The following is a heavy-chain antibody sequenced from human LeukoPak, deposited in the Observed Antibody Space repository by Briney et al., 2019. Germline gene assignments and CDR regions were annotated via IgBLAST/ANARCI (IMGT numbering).Heavy chain of an antibody. CDR1: GFTFSTNW. V-gene: IGHV3-74*03. CDR2: INTDGSDT. J-gene: IGHJ4*02. CDR3: ASQSGY. Sequence: GGSLRLSCTASGFTFSTNWMHWVRQAPGKGLVWVSRINTDGSDTEYADFVKGRFTISRDNVQNTLYLQMNSLRTEDTAVYYCASQSGYWGLGTLVTVSS.